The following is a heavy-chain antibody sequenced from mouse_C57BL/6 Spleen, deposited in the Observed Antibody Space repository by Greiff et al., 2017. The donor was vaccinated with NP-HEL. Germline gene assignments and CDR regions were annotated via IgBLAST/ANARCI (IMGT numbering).Heavy chain of an antibody. J-gene: IGHJ3*01. CDR1: GFSFTSYG. Sequence: VQLQESGPGLVAPSPCLSIPCTVSGFSFTSYGVSWVRQPPGKGLEWLGVIWGDGSTTYHSALISSLGISNENSTSHVFLILNSRQTDDAATYYCANYYGSSCGWFAYWGQGTLVTVSA. V-gene: IGHV2-3*01. D-gene: IGHD1-1*01. CDR2: IWGDGST. CDR3: ANYYGSSCGWFAY.